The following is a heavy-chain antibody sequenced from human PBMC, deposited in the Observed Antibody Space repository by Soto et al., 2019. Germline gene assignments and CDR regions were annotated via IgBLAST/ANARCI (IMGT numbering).Heavy chain of an antibody. CDR3: AKDPRDGYNFY. CDR1: GFTFSSYG. J-gene: IGHJ4*02. Sequence: VGSLRLSCAASGFTFSSYGMHWVRQAPGKGLEWVAVISYDGSNKYYADSVKGRFTISRDNSKNTLYLQMNSLRAEDTAVYYCAKDPRDGYNFYWGQGTLVTVSS. CDR2: ISYDGSNK. V-gene: IGHV3-30*18. D-gene: IGHD5-12*01.